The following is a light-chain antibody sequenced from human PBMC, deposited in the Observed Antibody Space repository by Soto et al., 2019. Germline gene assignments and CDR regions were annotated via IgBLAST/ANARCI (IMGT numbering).Light chain of an antibody. V-gene: IGLV3-21*04. J-gene: IGLJ2*01. CDR3: QVWYSDSEHVV. CDR1: DIGSKS. Sequence: SYELTQPPSVSVAPGKTATITCGGNDIGSKSVHWYQQKPGQAPVVVISFNSARPSGTPERFAGSNSGNTATLTISRVEAGDEADYFCQVWYSDSEHVVFGGGTKVTAL. CDR2: FNS.